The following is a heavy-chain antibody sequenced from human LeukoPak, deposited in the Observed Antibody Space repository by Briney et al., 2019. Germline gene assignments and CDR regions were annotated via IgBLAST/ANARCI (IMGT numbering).Heavy chain of an antibody. CDR2: IYYSGST. V-gene: IGHV4-39*01. CDR1: GGSISSSSYY. Sequence: SETLSLTCTVSGGSISSSSYYWGWIRQPPGKGPEWIGSIYYSGSTYYNPSLKSRVTISVDTSKNQFSLKLSSVTAADTAVYYCARQYIVVVQSWYFDLWGRGTLVTVSS. CDR3: ARQYIVVVQSWYFDL. J-gene: IGHJ2*01. D-gene: IGHD2-2*01.